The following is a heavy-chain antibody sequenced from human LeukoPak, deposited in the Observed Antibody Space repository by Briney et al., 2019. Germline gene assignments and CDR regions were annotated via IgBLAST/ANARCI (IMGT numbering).Heavy chain of an antibody. CDR1: GGTFSSYA. CDR2: IIPIFGTA. CDR3: ARAGMARINWFDP. J-gene: IGHJ5*02. Sequence: SVNVSCKASGGTFSSYAISWVRQAPGQGLEWMGGIIPIFGTANYAQKFQGRVTITADESTSTAYMELSSLRSEDTAVYYCARAGMARINWFDPWGQGTLVTVSS. D-gene: IGHD1-14*01. V-gene: IGHV1-69*13.